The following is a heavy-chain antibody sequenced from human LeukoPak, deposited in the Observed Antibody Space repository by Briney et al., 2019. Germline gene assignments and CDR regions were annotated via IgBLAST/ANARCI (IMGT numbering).Heavy chain of an antibody. CDR2: IRYDGRNK. CDR3: ARGNRWKQPGNWFDP. D-gene: IGHD1-1*01. J-gene: IGHJ5*02. CDR1: GFTFSSYG. V-gene: IGHV3-30*02. Sequence: GGSLRLSCAASGFTFSSYGMHWVRQAPGKGLEWVAFIRYDGRNKYYADSVKGRFTISRDNSKNTLYLQMNSLRAEDTAVYYCARGNRWKQPGNWFDPWGQGTLVTVSS.